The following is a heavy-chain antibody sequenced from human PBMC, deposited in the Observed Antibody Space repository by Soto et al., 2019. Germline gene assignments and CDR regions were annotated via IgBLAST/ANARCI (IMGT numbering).Heavy chain of an antibody. V-gene: IGHV1-69*13. Sequence: ASVKVSCKASGGTFSSYAISWVRQAPGQGLEWMGGIIPIFGTANYAQKFQGRVTITADESTSTAYMELSSLRSEDTAVYYCARDSTRYNWNLKWFDPWGQGTMVTVSS. CDR3: ARDSTRYNWNLKWFDP. CDR2: IIPIFGTA. CDR1: GGTFSSYA. D-gene: IGHD1-7*01. J-gene: IGHJ5*02.